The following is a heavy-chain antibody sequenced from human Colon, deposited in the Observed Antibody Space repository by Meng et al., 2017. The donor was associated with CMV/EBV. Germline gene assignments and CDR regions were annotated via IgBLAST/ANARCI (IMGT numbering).Heavy chain of an antibody. D-gene: IGHD2-15*01. Sequence: SLKISCVASGFTFSSYEMNWVRQAPGKGLEWVSYISASGGTIYYADSVKGRFTISRDNAKNSLYLQMNSLRAEDTAAYYCARDTPRGSTYLDYWGQGTLVTVSS. CDR2: ISASGGTI. J-gene: IGHJ4*02. V-gene: IGHV3-48*03. CDR3: ARDTPRGSTYLDY. CDR1: GFTFSSYE.